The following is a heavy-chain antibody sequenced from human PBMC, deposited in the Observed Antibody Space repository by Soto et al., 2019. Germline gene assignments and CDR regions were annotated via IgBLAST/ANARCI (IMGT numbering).Heavy chain of an antibody. V-gene: IGHV3-74*01. D-gene: IGHD6-13*01. Sequence: PGGSLRLSCAASGFTFSSYWMHWVRQAPGKGLVWVSRINSDGSSTSYADSVKGRFTISRDNAKNTLYLQMNSLRAEDTAVYYCARDRASSSWYYYGMDVWGQGTTVTVSS. CDR2: INSDGSST. CDR1: GFTFSSYW. J-gene: IGHJ6*02. CDR3: ARDRASSSWYYYGMDV.